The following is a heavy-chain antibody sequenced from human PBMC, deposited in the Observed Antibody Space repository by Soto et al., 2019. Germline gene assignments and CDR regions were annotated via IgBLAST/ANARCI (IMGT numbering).Heavy chain of an antibody. CDR1: GYFISDNNW. CDR2: IYYSGST. J-gene: IGHJ4*02. CDR3: ARIAPRPYCGGDCYIDY. D-gene: IGHD2-21*02. Sequence: QVQLQESGPGLVKPSDTLSLTCAVSGYFISDNNWWGWIRQPPGKGLEWIGYIYYSGSTYYNPSLKSRVTMSVATSTNQFTLKLSSVTAVDTAVYYCARIAPRPYCGGDCYIDYWGQGSLFTVSS. V-gene: IGHV4-28*01.